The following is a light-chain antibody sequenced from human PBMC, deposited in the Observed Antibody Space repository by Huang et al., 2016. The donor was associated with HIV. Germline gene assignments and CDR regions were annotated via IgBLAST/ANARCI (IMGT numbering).Light chain of an antibody. J-gene: IGKJ4*01. V-gene: IGKV3-11*01. CDR3: QQRVNGLT. CDR2: DAS. CDR1: QNINPH. Sequence: EIVLTQSPATLSFFPGKRVSLSCRASQNINPHLAWYQQRPGQPPRLLIYDASSRVPGVAARFSGSGSGTDFTLTISSLESEDFATYYCQQRVNGLTFGGGTKV.